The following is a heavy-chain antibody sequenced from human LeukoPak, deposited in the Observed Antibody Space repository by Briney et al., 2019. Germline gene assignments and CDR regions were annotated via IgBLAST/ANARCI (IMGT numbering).Heavy chain of an antibody. CDR1: GGSISSGDSY. CDR2: IYYSGST. D-gene: IGHD6-13*01. Sequence: RTSETLSLTCTVSGGSISSGDSYWSWIRQPPGKGLEWIGYIYYSGSTYYNPSLKSRVTISVDTSKNQFSLKLSSVTAADTAVYYCARVFFEIAAAGTGALDYWGQGTLVTVSS. CDR3: ARVFFEIAAAGTGALDY. J-gene: IGHJ4*02. V-gene: IGHV4-31*03.